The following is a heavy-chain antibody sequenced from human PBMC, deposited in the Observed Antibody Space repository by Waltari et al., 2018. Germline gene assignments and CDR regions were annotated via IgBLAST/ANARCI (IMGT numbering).Heavy chain of an antibody. CDR1: GFTFNTYW. V-gene: IGHV3-7*01. CDR3: TTLARGESGDY. J-gene: IGHJ4*02. D-gene: IGHD3-10*01. CDR2: INPDGRQK. Sequence: EVQLVESGGGLVQPGGSLRLSCAASGFTFNTYWMKWIRQAPGEGLEWVANINPDGRQKFYVDSVKGRFTVSRDNAQNSLYLQMNNLRAEDTAVYYCTTLARGESGDYWGQGTLVTVSS.